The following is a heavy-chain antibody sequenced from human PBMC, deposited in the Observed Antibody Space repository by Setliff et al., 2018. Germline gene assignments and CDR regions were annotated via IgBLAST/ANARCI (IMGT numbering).Heavy chain of an antibody. CDR1: GFTFSSYG. V-gene: IGHV3-33*01. CDR2: IWYDGSNK. J-gene: IGHJ4*02. D-gene: IGHD3-10*01. Sequence: PGGSLRLSCAASGFTFSSYGMHWVRQAPGKGLEWVAVIWYDGSNKYYADSVKGRFTISRDNSKNTLYLQMNSLRAEDTAVYYCARDDYYGSGSYFNYFDYWGQGTLVTVSS. CDR3: ARDDYYGSGSYFNYFDY.